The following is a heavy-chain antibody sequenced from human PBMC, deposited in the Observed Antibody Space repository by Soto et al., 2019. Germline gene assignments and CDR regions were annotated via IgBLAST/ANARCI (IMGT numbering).Heavy chain of an antibody. CDR3: TKDVADCGGDCFSGFDS. CDR1: GFTFTNSA. CDR2: MTGSGGST. Sequence: GGSLRLSCAASGFTFTNSAMNWGRQAPGKGLEWVSTMTGSGGSTYYADSVKGRFTISRDTSKNTVYLHMNSLRAEDTAVYYCTKDVADCGGDCFSGFDSWGQGTLVTVSS. J-gene: IGHJ4*02. V-gene: IGHV3-23*01. D-gene: IGHD2-21*02.